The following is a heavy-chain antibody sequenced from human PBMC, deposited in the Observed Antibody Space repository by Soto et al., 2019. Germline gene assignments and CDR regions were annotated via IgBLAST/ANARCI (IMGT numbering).Heavy chain of an antibody. J-gene: IGHJ6*02. CDR2: INPSGGIT. D-gene: IGHD3-22*01. CDR1: GYTCTGYY. V-gene: IGHV1-46*01. CDR3: ARDRGLFTDTSGRADHYYYYGMDV. Sequence: ASVKVSCKASGYTCTGYYMHWLRQAPGQGLEWMGIINPSGGITIYAQKFQGRVTVTRDTSASTVYMELSSLRSEDTAVYYCARDRGLFTDTSGRADHYYYYGMDVWGQGTTVTVSS.